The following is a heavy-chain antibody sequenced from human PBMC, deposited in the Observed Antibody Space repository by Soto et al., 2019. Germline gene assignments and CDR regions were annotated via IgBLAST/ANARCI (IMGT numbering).Heavy chain of an antibody. CDR3: AHRPRGYSYHFDY. CDR1: GFSFSTRGVG. J-gene: IGHJ4*02. V-gene: IGHV2-5*02. CDR2: IYWDDDE. Sequence: QITLKESGPTLVKPTQTLTLTCTFSGFSFSTRGVGVAWIRQPPGKALEWLALIYWDDDEGYSPSLKSRLTITKDTSKTQVVLTMPNMDPVDTATYYCAHRPRGYSYHFDYWGREPWSPSPQ. D-gene: IGHD5-18*01.